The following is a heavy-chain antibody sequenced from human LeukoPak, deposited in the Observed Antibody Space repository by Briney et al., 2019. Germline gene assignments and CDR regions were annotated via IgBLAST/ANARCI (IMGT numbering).Heavy chain of an antibody. V-gene: IGHV3-43*01. CDR2: ISWDGGST. J-gene: IGHJ4*02. CDR1: GFTFDDYT. Sequence: GGSLRLSCAASGFTFDDYTMHWVRQAPGKGLEWVSLISWDGGSTYYADSVKGRFTISRDNSKNSLYLQMNSLRTEDTALYYCAKAKETGIQLWLPDYWGQGTLVTVSS. D-gene: IGHD5-18*01. CDR3: AKAKETGIQLWLPDY.